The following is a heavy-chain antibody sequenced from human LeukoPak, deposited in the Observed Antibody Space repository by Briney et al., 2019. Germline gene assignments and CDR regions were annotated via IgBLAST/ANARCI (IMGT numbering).Heavy chain of an antibody. D-gene: IGHD3-10*01. CDR1: GFTFSSYG. CDR3: AKQDYSDY. CDR2: ISYDGSNK. V-gene: IGHV3-30*18. J-gene: IGHJ4*02. Sequence: GGSLRLSCAASGFTFSSYGMHWVRQAPGKGLEWVAVISYDGSNKYYADSVKGRFTISRDNPKNTPYLQMNSLRAEDTAVYYCAKQDYSDYWGQGTLVTVSS.